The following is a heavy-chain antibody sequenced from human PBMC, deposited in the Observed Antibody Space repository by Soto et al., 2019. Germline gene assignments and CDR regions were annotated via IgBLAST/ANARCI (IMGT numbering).Heavy chain of an antibody. CDR1: GYTFTGYY. CDR2: INPNSGGT. J-gene: IGHJ6*02. Sequence: ASVKVSCKASGYTFTGYYMHWVRQAPGQGLEWMGWINPNSGGTNYAQKFQGWVTMTRDTSISTAYMELSRLRSDDTAVYYCARATGSPNYYGMDVWGQGTTVTASS. CDR3: ARATGSPNYYGMDV. V-gene: IGHV1-2*04.